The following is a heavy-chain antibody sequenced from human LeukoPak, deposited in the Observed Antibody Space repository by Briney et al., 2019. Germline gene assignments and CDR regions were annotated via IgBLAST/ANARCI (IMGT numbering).Heavy chain of an antibody. Sequence: SETLSLTCTVSGGSISTYYWSWIRQSAGKGLEWIGRIHTSGSTDYNPSLRSRVTMSVDTSKNQFSLKVSSVTAADTGVYYCARAPEFSSGWLLDCWGQGSLVTVSS. CDR2: IHTSGST. CDR1: GGSISTYY. CDR3: ARAPEFSSGWLLDC. D-gene: IGHD6-19*01. V-gene: IGHV4-4*07. J-gene: IGHJ4*02.